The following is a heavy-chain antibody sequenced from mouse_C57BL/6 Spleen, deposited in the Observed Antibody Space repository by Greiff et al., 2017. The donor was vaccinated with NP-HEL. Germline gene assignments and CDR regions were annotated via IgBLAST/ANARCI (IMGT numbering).Heavy chain of an antibody. J-gene: IGHJ3*01. CDR2: INPNNGGT. Sequence: EVKLQESGPELVKPGASVKMSCKASGYTFTDYNMHWVKQSHGKSLEWIGYINPNNGGTSYNQKFKGKATLTVNKSSSTAYMELRSLTSEASAVYYCARGSPWFAYWGQGTLVTVSA. CDR1: GYTFTDYN. CDR3: ARGSPWFAY. V-gene: IGHV1-22*01.